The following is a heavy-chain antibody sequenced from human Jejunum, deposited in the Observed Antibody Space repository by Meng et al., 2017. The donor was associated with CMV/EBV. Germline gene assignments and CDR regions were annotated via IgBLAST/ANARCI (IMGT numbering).Heavy chain of an antibody. D-gene: IGHD1-1*01. CDR2: ISGSGDNI. Sequence: VQLVGDGGGVVQPGGSLRLSCAASGFTFSNFYINWVRQAPGKGLEWISSISGSGDNIYYADSVRGRFTISRDNAKNSLYLQMNSLRAEDTAVYYCAFRATQVLFDVWGRGTLVTVSS. J-gene: IGHJ2*01. CDR1: GFTFSNFY. CDR3: AFRATQVLFDV. V-gene: IGHV3-21*01.